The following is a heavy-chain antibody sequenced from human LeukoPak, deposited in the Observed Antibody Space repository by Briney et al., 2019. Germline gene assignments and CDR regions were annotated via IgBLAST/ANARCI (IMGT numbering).Heavy chain of an antibody. CDR3: VRDRYYVPDY. Sequence: GGSLRLSCAPSGFTFSSAWMHWFRQVPGEGPVCVSRIHSDGSTTIYADPVKGRFTNPRNNARNTLYLQMNSLRAEDTAVYYCVRDRYYVPDYWGQGNLVTVSS. D-gene: IGHD3-16*01. J-gene: IGHJ4*02. CDR1: GFTFSSAW. V-gene: IGHV3-74*01. CDR2: IHSDGSTT.